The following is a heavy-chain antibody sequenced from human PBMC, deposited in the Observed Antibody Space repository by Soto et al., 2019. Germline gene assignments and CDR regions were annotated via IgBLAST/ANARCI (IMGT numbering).Heavy chain of an antibody. CDR1: GGSISSGGYY. Sequence: SVTLSLTRTVSGGSISSGGYYWSWIRQHPGKGLEWIGYIYYSGSTYYNPSLKSRVTISVDTSKNQFSLKLSSVTAADTAVYYCARGQGYSGYDLHYWGQGTLVTVSS. D-gene: IGHD5-12*01. V-gene: IGHV4-31*02. J-gene: IGHJ4*02. CDR2: IYYSGST. CDR3: ARGQGYSGYDLHY.